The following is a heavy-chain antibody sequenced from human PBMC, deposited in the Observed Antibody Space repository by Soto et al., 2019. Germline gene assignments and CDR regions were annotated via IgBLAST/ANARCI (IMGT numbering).Heavy chain of an antibody. Sequence: SVKVSCKASGGTFSSYTISWVRQAPGQGLEWMGRIIPILGIANYAQKFQGRVTITADKSTSTAYMELSSLRSEDTAVYYCARDGITIFGVVIRPFDPWGQGTLVTVSS. D-gene: IGHD3-3*01. V-gene: IGHV1-69*04. CDR1: GGTFSSYT. CDR2: IIPILGIA. CDR3: ARDGITIFGVVIRPFDP. J-gene: IGHJ5*02.